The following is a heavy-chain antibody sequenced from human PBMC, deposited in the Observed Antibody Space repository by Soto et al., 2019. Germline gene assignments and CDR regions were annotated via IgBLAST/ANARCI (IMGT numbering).Heavy chain of an antibody. Sequence: QVQLVESGGGVVQPGRSLRLSCAASGFTFSSYGMHWVRQAPGKGLEWVAVIWYDGSNKYYADSVKGRFTISRDNSKNXLXXQMNSLRAEDTAVYYCARGFNSMYDVSGESEAFDIWGQGTMVTVSS. CDR2: IWYDGSNK. V-gene: IGHV3-33*01. CDR1: GFTFSSYG. J-gene: IGHJ3*02. CDR3: ARGFNSMYDVSGESEAFDI. D-gene: IGHD3-16*01.